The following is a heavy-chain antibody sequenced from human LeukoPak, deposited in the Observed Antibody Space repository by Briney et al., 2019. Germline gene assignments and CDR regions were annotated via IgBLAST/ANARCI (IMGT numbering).Heavy chain of an antibody. CDR3: ARDSTARNIGFYYYDSSGSFDY. Sequence: GGSLRLSCAASGFTFSTYAMTWVRQAPGKGLEWVSAVRGSGTDTYYADSVKGRFTISRDNSKNTLYLQMNSLRAEDTAIYYCARDSTARNIGFYYYDSSGSFDYWGQGTLVTVSS. D-gene: IGHD3-22*01. CDR2: VRGSGTDT. CDR1: GFTFSTYA. V-gene: IGHV3-23*01. J-gene: IGHJ4*02.